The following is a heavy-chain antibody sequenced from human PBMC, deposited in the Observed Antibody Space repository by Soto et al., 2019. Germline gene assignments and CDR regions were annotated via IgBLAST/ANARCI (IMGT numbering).Heavy chain of an antibody. V-gene: IGHV1-69*01. D-gene: IGHD6-13*01. J-gene: IGHJ4*02. CDR1: GGTFSSYA. CDR3: ARVSVGQQVVDYFDY. CDR2: IIPIFGTA. Sequence: QVQLVQSGAEVKKPGSSVKVSCKASGGTFSSYAISWVRQAPGQGLEWMGGIIPIFGTANYAQKFQGRVRITADESTSPAYMELCSLRSEDTAVYYFARVSVGQQVVDYFDYWGQGTLVTVSS.